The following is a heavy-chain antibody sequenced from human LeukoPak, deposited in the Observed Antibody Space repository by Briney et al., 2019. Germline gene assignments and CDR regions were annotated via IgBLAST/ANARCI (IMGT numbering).Heavy chain of an antibody. Sequence: GSLRLSCAASGFTFSSYAMSWVRQAPGKGLEWVSAISGSGGSTYYADSVKGRFTISRDNSKNTLYLQMNSLRAEDTAVYYCARDIGIAVAGTLYYYYYGMDVWGQGTTVTVSS. CDR1: GFTFSSYA. V-gene: IGHV3-23*01. CDR2: ISGSGGST. CDR3: ARDIGIAVAGTLYYYYYGMDV. J-gene: IGHJ6*02. D-gene: IGHD6-19*01.